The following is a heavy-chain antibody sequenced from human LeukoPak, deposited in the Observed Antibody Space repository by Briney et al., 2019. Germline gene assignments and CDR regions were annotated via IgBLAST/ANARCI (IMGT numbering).Heavy chain of an antibody. CDR3: AKDRRSNGD. CDR1: GFSFSNYW. CDR2: INSDGSSA. Sequence: PGGSLRLSCAASGFSFSNYWMHWVRQAPGKGLVWVSHINSDGSSASYADSVKGRFTISRDNAKNTLYLQMNSLRAEDTAVYYCAKDRRSNGDWGQGTLVTVSS. V-gene: IGHV3-74*01. D-gene: IGHD4-17*01. J-gene: IGHJ4*02.